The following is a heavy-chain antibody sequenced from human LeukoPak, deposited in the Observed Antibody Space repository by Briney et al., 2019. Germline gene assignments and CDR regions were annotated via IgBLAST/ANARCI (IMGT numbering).Heavy chain of an antibody. J-gene: IGHJ4*02. D-gene: IGHD5-18*01. CDR3: ARPPEGYSYGFYFGH. V-gene: IGHV3-11*01. CDR2: ITESGGTE. CDR1: AFTFSEYS. Sequence: GGSLRLSCVGSAFTFSEYSMSWIRQAPGRELEWISSITESGGTEYYADPVKGRFSISRDNAKSALYLQMNSLRAEDTAVYYCARPPEGYSYGFYFGHWGQGAPVIVSS.